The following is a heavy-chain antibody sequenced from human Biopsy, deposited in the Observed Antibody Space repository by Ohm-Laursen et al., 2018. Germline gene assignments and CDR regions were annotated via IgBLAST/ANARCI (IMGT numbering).Heavy chain of an antibody. CDR2: IIPIVGIT. CDR3: ARGGSGSGYYGMDV. Sequence: SSVKVSCKASGDTFSRSAFFWVRQAPGQGLVYLGRIIPIVGITNHAQTFQGRITLTADKSTFMVYMELSRLRSDDTAIHYCARGGSGSGYYGMDVWGQGATVSVSS. J-gene: IGHJ6*02. CDR1: GDTFSRSA. D-gene: IGHD3-10*01. V-gene: IGHV1-69*04.